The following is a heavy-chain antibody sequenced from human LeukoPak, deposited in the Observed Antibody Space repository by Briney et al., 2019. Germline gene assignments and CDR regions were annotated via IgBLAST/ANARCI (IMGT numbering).Heavy chain of an antibody. J-gene: IGHJ4*02. CDR3: ARYSGSPTWYLDF. Sequence: SETLSLTCSVTGGSINSYYWTWIRQSPGKGLEWIGHIYYSGSTKYNPSLMSRVTMSADTSKNQFSLRLTSVTAADTAVYYCARYSGSPTWYLDFWGQGALVTVSS. CDR1: GGSINSYY. CDR2: IYYSGST. V-gene: IGHV4-59*08. D-gene: IGHD1-26*01.